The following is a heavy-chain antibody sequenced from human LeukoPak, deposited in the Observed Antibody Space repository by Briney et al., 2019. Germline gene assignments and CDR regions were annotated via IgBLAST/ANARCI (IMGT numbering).Heavy chain of an antibody. D-gene: IGHD4-23*01. CDR1: GSISSYY. Sequence: PSGTLSLTCTVSGSISSYYWSWIRQAPGKGLEWIGHSYYTGSPNYNPSLKSRVTISVDTPKNQFSLKLSSVTAADTAVYYCAGVRSTVGWRSFDYWGQGILVTVSS. V-gene: IGHV4-59*12. CDR3: AGVRSTVGWRSFDY. CDR2: SYYTGSP. J-gene: IGHJ4*02.